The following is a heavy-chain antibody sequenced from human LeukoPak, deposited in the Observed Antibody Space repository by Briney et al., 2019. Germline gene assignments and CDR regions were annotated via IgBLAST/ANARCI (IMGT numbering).Heavy chain of an antibody. CDR3: ARGPPDYYDSSGYYAPEDY. Sequence: PGGSLRLSCAASGFTFSDYYMSWVRQAPGKGLEWVSVIYSGGSTYYADSVKGRFTISRDNSKNTLYLQMNSLRAEDTAVYYCARGPPDYYDSSGYYAPEDYWGQGTLVTVSS. CDR1: GFTFSDYY. J-gene: IGHJ4*02. D-gene: IGHD3-22*01. CDR2: IYSGGST. V-gene: IGHV3-66*01.